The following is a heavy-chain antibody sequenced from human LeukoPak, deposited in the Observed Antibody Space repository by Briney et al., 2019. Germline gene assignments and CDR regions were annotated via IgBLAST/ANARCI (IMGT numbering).Heavy chain of an antibody. Sequence: ASVKVSCKASGYTFTGYYMHRVRQAPGQGLEWMGRINPNSGGTNYAQKFQGRVTMTRDTSISTAYMELSRLRSDDTAVYYCARYGEYCSGGSCYYYFDYWGQGTLVTVSS. J-gene: IGHJ4*02. CDR1: GYTFTGYY. CDR3: ARYGEYCSGGSCYYYFDY. D-gene: IGHD2-15*01. CDR2: INPNSGGT. V-gene: IGHV1-2*06.